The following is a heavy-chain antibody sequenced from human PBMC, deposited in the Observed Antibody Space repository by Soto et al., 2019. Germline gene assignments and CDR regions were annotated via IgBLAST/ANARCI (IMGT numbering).Heavy chain of an antibody. CDR2: ISYDGTRK. CDR1: GFTFSGFG. J-gene: IGHJ5*02. V-gene: IGHV3-30*18. D-gene: IGHD1-20*01. Sequence: GGSLRLSCAASGFTFSGFGMHWIRQAPGKGLEWVAVISYDGTRKYFASSVKGRFSIFRDDSRSTVYLDMNSLRAEDTAVYYCAKDLDAYNWNLGWWFDPWGQGTLVTVSS. CDR3: AKDLDAYNWNLGWWFDP.